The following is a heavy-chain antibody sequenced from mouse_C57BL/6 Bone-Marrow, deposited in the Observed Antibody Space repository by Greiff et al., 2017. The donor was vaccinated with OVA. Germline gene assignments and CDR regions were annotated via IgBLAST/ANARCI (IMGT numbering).Heavy chain of an antibody. Sequence: EVQGVESGPELVKPGASVKIPCKASGYTFTDYNMDWVKQSHGKSLEWIGDINPNNGGTIYNQKFKGKATLTVDKSSSTAYMELRSLTSEDTAVYYCARHTTVVDWYFDVWGTGTTVTVSS. D-gene: IGHD1-1*01. J-gene: IGHJ1*03. CDR3: ARHTTVVDWYFDV. CDR2: INPNNGGT. CDR1: GYTFTDYN. V-gene: IGHV1-18*01.